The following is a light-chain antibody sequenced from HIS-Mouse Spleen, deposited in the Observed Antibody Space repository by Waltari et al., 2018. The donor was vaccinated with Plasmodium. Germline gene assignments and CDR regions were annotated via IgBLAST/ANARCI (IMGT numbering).Light chain of an antibody. CDR3: QQYNNWSFT. CDR1: QSVSSN. J-gene: IGKJ3*01. V-gene: IGKV3-15*01. Sequence: EIVMTQSPATLSVSPGERATLSCRASQSVSSNLAWYQQKPGQAPRLLIYGASTRATGIPARFSGRGSGTEFTLTIRSLQSEDFAVYYCQQYNNWSFTFGPGTKVDIK. CDR2: GAS.